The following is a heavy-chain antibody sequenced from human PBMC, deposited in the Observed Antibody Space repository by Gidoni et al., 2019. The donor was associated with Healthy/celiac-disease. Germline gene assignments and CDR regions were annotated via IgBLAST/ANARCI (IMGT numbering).Heavy chain of an antibody. D-gene: IGHD6-6*01. CDR1: GFTFSSYS. CDR3: ARDYRGRIAALKRNVDY. V-gene: IGHV3-21*01. CDR2: ISSSSSYI. Sequence: EVQLVESGGGLVKPGGSLRLSCAASGFTFSSYSMNWVRQAPGKGLEWVSSISSSSSYIYYADSVKGRFTISRDNAKNSLYLQMNSLRAEDTAVYYCARDYRGRIAALKRNVDYWGQGTLVTVSS. J-gene: IGHJ4*02.